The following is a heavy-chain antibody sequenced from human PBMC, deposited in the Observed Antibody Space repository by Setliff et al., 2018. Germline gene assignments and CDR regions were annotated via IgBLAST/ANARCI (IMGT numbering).Heavy chain of an antibody. Sequence: GGSLRLSCAASGFTFRNYWMHWVRQAPGKGLEWVAVIWDDGGKKYHADSVKGRFTISRDNSKNTLYLQMNSLRPEDTAVYYCARTCSGSGCYAGLESWGQGTPVTVSS. CDR3: ARTCSGSGCYAGLES. CDR1: GFTFRNYW. D-gene: IGHD2-15*01. J-gene: IGHJ4*02. V-gene: IGHV3-33*08. CDR2: IWDDGGKK.